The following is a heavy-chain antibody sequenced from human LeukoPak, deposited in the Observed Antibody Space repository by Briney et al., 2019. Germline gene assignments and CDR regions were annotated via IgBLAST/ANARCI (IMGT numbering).Heavy chain of an antibody. CDR3: ARHEEEDGYNAKTPDY. Sequence: SETLSLTXAVSGYSISSGYYWGWIRQPPGKGLEWIGSIYHSGSTYYNPSLKSRVTISVDTSKNQFSLRLSSVTAADTAVYYCARHEEEDGYNAKTPDYWGQGTLVTVSS. CDR1: GYSISSGYY. V-gene: IGHV4-38-2*01. J-gene: IGHJ4*02. CDR2: IYHSGST. D-gene: IGHD5-24*01.